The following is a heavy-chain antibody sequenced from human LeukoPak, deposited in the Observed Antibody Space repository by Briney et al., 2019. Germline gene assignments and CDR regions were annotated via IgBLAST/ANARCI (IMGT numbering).Heavy chain of an antibody. J-gene: IGHJ5*02. Sequence: SETLSLTCTVSGGSISSSGYYWGWIRQPPGRGLEWIGSMYYSGSTYYNPSLKSRVTISVDTSKNQFSLKLSSVTAADTAVYYCARRRWFDPWGQGTLVTVSS. V-gene: IGHV4-39*07. CDR1: GGSISSSGYY. CDR3: ARRRWFDP. CDR2: MYYSGST.